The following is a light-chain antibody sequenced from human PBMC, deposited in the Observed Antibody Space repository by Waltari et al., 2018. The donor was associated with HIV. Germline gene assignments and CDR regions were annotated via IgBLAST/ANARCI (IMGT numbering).Light chain of an antibody. CDR2: DSS. CDR3: GTWDSSLSVWV. V-gene: IGLV1-51*01. Sequence: QSVLTQPPSVSAAPGQTVTISCPGSSSTIGNNYVSWYQQFPGAAPKLLIYDSSKRPSGIPDRFSGSKSGTSATLGITGLKTGDEADYYCGTWDSSLSVWVFGGGTKLTVL. J-gene: IGLJ3*02. CDR1: SSTIGNNY.